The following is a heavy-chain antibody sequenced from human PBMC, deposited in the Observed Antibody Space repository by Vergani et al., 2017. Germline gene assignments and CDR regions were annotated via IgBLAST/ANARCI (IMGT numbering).Heavy chain of an antibody. Sequence: VQSGDEVKKPGASVKVSCKTSGFTFTSSAMQWVRQARGQRLEWIGWIVVGSGNTNYAQKFQERVTITRDMSTSTAYMELSSLRSEDTAVYYCAAARRGDYYGMDVWGQGTTVTVSS. CDR1: GFTFTSSA. CDR2: IVVGSGNT. D-gene: IGHD3-10*01. J-gene: IGHJ6*02. CDR3: AAARRGDYYGMDV. V-gene: IGHV1-58*02.